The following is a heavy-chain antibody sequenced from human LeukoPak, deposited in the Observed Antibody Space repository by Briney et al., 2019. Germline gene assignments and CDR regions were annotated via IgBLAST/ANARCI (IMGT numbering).Heavy chain of an antibody. V-gene: IGHV4-30-4*01. CDR2: IYYSGSS. Sequence: SETLSLTCTVSGGSISSGDYYWSWIRQPPGTGLEWIEYIYYSGSSYYKPSLKSRLTISVDTSKNQFSLKLSSVTAADTAVYYCARGRGYSYKNFDSWGQGTLVTVSS. J-gene: IGHJ4*02. CDR1: GGSISSGDYY. CDR3: ARGRGYSYKNFDS. D-gene: IGHD5-18*01.